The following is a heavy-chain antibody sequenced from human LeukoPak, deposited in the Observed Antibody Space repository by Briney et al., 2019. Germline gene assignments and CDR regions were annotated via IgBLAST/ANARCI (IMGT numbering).Heavy chain of an antibody. CDR3: ARAMSGYSYGPSYYYYYGMDV. V-gene: IGHV3-53*01. Sequence: GGSLRLSCAASGFTVSSNYMSWVRQAPGKGLEWVSVIYSGGSTYYGDSVKGRFTISRDNSKNTLYLQMNSLRAEDTAVYYCARAMSGYSYGPSYYYYYGMDVWGQGTTVTVSS. CDR1: GFTVSSNY. CDR2: IYSGGST. J-gene: IGHJ6*02. D-gene: IGHD5-18*01.